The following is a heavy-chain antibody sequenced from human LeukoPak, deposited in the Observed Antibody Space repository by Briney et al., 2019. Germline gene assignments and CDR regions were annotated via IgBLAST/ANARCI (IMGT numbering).Heavy chain of an antibody. V-gene: IGHV7-4-1*02. D-gene: IGHD2-2*01. Sequence: ASVKVSCKASGYTFTSYAMHWVRQAPGQGLEWMGWINTNIGNPTYAQGFTGRFVFSLDTSVSTAYLQISSLKAEDTAVYYCARDGGYCSSTSCAPPLFDYWGQGTLVTVSS. CDR3: ARDGGYCSSTSCAPPLFDY. CDR1: GYTFTSYA. CDR2: INTNIGNP. J-gene: IGHJ4*02.